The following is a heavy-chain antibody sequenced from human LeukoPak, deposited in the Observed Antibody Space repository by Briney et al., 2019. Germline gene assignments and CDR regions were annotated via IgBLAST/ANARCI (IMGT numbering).Heavy chain of an antibody. CDR1: GFSFSNNA. Sequence: PGGSLRLSCGASGFSFSNNAMAWVRQAPGKDLGWVSAIGADGSTYYADSVKGRFTVSRDNSKNTLYLQMNSLRADDTAVYYCARPIFPWAFCYWGQGTLVTVSS. D-gene: IGHD3-3*02. CDR3: ARPIFPWAFCY. J-gene: IGHJ4*02. CDR2: IGADGST. V-gene: IGHV3-23*01.